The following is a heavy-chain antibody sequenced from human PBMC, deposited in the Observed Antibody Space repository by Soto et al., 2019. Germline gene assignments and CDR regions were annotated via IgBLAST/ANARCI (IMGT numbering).Heavy chain of an antibody. V-gene: IGHV4-59*12. D-gene: IGHD6-13*01. CDR2: IYYSGYT. J-gene: IGHJ4*02. CDR3: ARIGYSSSSLDY. CDR1: GGSISSYY. Sequence: SETLSLTCTVSGGSISSYYWIWIRQPPGRGLEWIAYIYYSGYTSYNPSLKSRVTISIDTSKNQFSLKLSLRAEDTAVYYCARIGYSSSSLDYWGLGTLVTVSS.